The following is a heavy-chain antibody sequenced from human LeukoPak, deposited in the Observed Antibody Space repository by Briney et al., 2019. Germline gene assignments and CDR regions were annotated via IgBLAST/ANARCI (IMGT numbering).Heavy chain of an antibody. CDR1: GFTFGSHA. V-gene: IGHV3-23*01. Sequence: GGSLRLSCAASGFTFGSHAMSWVRQAPGKGLEWISRISSGGGTTDYTDSVKGRSTISRDTSKNTLYLQMNSLRAEDTAVYYCAKDRSGSGYFDYWGQGTLVTVSS. D-gene: IGHD3-10*01. CDR2: ISSGGGTT. CDR3: AKDRSGSGYFDY. J-gene: IGHJ4*02.